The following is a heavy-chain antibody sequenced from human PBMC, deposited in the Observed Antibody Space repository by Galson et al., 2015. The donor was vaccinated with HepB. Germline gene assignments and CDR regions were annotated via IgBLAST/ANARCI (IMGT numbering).Heavy chain of an antibody. V-gene: IGHV3-30*18. CDR3: AKGRGSGWYYFDD. CDR1: GFTFSSYG. D-gene: IGHD6-19*01. Sequence: SLRLSCAASGFTFSSYGIHWVRQAPGKGLEWVAFMSYDGSNKYYADSVKGRFTISRDNSKNTLYLQMNSLRTEDTAVYYCAKGRGSGWYYFDDWGQGTLVTVSS. J-gene: IGHJ4*02. CDR2: MSYDGSNK.